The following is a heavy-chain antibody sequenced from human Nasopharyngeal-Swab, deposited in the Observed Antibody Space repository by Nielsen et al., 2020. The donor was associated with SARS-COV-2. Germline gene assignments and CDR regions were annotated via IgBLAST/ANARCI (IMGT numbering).Heavy chain of an antibody. CDR3: AKERPYYDILTGYYSDAIDI. J-gene: IGHJ3*02. D-gene: IGHD3-9*01. CDR2: ISYDGSNK. V-gene: IGHV3-30*18. Sequence: WIRQPPGKGLEWVAVISYDGSNKYYADSVKGRFTISRDNSKNTLYLQMNSLRAEDTAVYYCAKERPYYDILTGYYSDAIDIWGQGTMVTVSS.